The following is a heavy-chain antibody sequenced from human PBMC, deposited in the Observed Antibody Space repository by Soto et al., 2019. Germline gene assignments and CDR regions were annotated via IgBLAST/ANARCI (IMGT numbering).Heavy chain of an antibody. Sequence: PSETLSLTCTVSGGSISSGDYYWSWIRQPPGKGLEWIGYIYYSGSTYYNPSLKSRVTISVDTSKNQLSLKLSSVTAADTAVYYCARESTGALYLDLWGRGALVTVSS. CDR1: GGSISSGDYY. CDR2: IYYSGST. V-gene: IGHV4-31*03. D-gene: IGHD1-26*01. J-gene: IGHJ2*01. CDR3: ARESTGALYLDL.